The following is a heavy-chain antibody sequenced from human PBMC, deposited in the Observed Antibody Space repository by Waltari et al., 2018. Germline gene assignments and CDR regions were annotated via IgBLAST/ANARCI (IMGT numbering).Heavy chain of an antibody. CDR3: AKVEGGIVTRYYALDI. CDR2: MSGSSSST. Sequence: EVQLLESGGGLVQPGGSLRLSCAASGFSFGNSALSWVRQAPGKGLEWIPGMSGSSSSTYYADSGKRQFTITRDKSKNTLYMQMNSLRVEDTAVYFCAKVEGGIVTRYYALDIWGQGTMVTVSS. J-gene: IGHJ3*02. CDR1: GFSFGNSA. V-gene: IGHV3-23*01. D-gene: IGHD3-16*02.